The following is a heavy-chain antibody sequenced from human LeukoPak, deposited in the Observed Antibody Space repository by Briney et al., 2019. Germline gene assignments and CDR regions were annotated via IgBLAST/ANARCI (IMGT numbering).Heavy chain of an antibody. Sequence: GGSLRLSCAASGFTFSSYAMHWVRQAPGKGLEWVAVISYDGSNKYYADSVKGRFTISRDNSKNTLYLQMNSLRAEDTAVYYCARGGGFDYWGQGTLVTVSS. CDR3: ARGGGFDY. CDR2: ISYDGSNK. V-gene: IGHV3-30-3*01. CDR1: GFTFSSYA. J-gene: IGHJ4*02. D-gene: IGHD3-10*01.